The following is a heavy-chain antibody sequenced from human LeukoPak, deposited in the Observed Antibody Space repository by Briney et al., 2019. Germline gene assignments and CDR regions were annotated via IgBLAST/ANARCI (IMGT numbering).Heavy chain of an antibody. CDR3: SRDGFDY. CDR2: ISSCITPI. Sequence: GGSLRLSCAASGFTFSRYSMIWVRQAPGKGLEWVSYISSCITPILYADSLKRRFTISRDNAKISLYLQMNSLRDEDTAVYYCSRDGFDYWGQGTLVTVSS. CDR1: GFTFSRYS. V-gene: IGHV3-48*02. J-gene: IGHJ4*02.